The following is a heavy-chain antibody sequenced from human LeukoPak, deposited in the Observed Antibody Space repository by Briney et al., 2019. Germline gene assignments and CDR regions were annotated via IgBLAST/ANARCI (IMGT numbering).Heavy chain of an antibody. CDR1: GGSFSGYY. CDR2: INHSGST. V-gene: IGHV4-34*01. Sequence: SETLSLTXAVYGGSFSGYYWSWIRQPPGKGLEWIGEINHSGSTNYNPSLKSRVTISVDTSKNQFSLKLSSVTAADTAVYYCARGYCTNGVCRDFDYWGQGTLVTVSS. CDR3: ARGYCTNGVCRDFDY. D-gene: IGHD2-8*01. J-gene: IGHJ4*02.